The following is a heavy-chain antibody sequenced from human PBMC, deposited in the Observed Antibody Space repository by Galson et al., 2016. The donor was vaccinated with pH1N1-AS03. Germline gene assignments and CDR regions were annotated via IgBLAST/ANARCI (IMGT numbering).Heavy chain of an antibody. J-gene: IGHJ4*02. D-gene: IGHD5-18*01. CDR1: GFTFSTLW. V-gene: IGHV3-7*01. Sequence: SLRLSCAASGFTFSTLWMTWVRQAPGKGLEWVANIKQDGSEKYYVDSVKGRFTISRDKAKNSLYLQMNSLRAEDTAVYYCAGGRRGYSTGWGNYFDYWGQGTLVTVSS. CDR2: IKQDGSEK. CDR3: AGGRRGYSTGWGNYFDY.